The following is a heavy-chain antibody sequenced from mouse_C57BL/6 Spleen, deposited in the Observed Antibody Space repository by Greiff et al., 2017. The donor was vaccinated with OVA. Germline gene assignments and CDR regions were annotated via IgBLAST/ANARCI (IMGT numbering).Heavy chain of an antibody. J-gene: IGHJ2*01. CDR2: IDPETGGT. V-gene: IGHV1-15*01. CDR1: GYTFTDYE. CDR3: TSWDGDY. D-gene: IGHD4-1*01. Sequence: QVQLQQPGAELVRPGASVTLSCKASGYTFTDYEMHWVKQTPVHGLEWIGAIDPETGGTAYNQKFKGKAILTADKSSSTAYMELRSLTSEDSAVYYCTSWDGDYWGQGTTLTVSS.